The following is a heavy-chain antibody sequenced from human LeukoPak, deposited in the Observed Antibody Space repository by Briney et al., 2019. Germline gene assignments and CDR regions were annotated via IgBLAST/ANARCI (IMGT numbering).Heavy chain of an antibody. CDR1: GYTFTSCG. Sequence: ASVKVSCKASGYTFTSCGISWVRQAPGQGLEWMGWISAYNGNTNYAQKLQGRVTMTTDTSTSTAYMELRSLRSDDTAVYYCARTLLYFGVFDYWGQGTLVTVSS. J-gene: IGHJ4*02. CDR3: ARTLLYFGVFDY. CDR2: ISAYNGNT. V-gene: IGHV1-18*01. D-gene: IGHD2-15*01.